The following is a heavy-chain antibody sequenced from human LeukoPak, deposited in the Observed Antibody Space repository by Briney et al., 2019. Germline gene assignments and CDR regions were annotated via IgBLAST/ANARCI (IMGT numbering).Heavy chain of an antibody. CDR2: IYYSGTT. V-gene: IGHV4-39*02. CDR1: GGSIRSSNYY. D-gene: IGHD2-15*01. Sequence: KASETLSLTCTVSGGSIRSSNYYWGWIRQPPGKGLEWIGNIYYSGTTYYNPSLKSRVTISVDTSKNQFSLRLTSVTAADTAVYYCARDSLLYCSGGSCYVGGFDYWGQGTLVTVSS. J-gene: IGHJ4*02. CDR3: ARDSLLYCSGGSCYVGGFDY.